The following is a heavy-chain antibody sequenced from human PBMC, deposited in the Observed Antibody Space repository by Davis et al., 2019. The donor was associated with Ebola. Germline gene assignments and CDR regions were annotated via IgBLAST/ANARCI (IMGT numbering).Heavy chain of an antibody. V-gene: IGHV1-46*01. CDR2: INPSGGST. CDR3: ARDAAPLDGDYVFLFDY. CDR1: GYTFTSYG. D-gene: IGHD4-17*01. Sequence: ASVKVSCKASGYTFTSYGISWVRQAPGQGLEWMGIINPSGGSTSYAQKFQGRVTMTRDTSTSTVYMELSSLRSEDTAVYYCARDAAPLDGDYVFLFDYWGQGTLVTVSS. J-gene: IGHJ4*02.